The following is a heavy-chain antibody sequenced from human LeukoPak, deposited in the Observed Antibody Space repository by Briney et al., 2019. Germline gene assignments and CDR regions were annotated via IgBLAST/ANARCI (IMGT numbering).Heavy chain of an antibody. CDR2: ISGSGGTT. CDR1: GFTFSSYA. CDR3: AKERDTSGWAKWFDP. V-gene: IGHV3-23*01. Sequence: GGSLRLSCAASGFTFSSYAMSWVRQAPGKGLEWVAVISGSGGTTYYADSVKGRFTISRDNSKNTLYLRMNSLRAEDTAVYYCAKERDTSGWAKWFDPWGQGTLVTVSS. J-gene: IGHJ5*02. D-gene: IGHD6-19*01.